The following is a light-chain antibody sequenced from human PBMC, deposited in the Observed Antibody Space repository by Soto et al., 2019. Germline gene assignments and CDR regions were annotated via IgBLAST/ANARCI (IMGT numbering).Light chain of an antibody. CDR3: AAWDASLGGFYV. CDR2: SNN. J-gene: IGLJ1*01. CDR1: SPNIGGNA. Sequence: QSVLTQPPSASGTPGQRVTISCSGSSPNIGGNAVNWYQQLPGTAPKVLIYSNNHRPSGVPDRFSASKAGASASLAISGLQSEDEGDYYCAAWDASLGGFYVFGSGTKLTVL. V-gene: IGLV1-44*01.